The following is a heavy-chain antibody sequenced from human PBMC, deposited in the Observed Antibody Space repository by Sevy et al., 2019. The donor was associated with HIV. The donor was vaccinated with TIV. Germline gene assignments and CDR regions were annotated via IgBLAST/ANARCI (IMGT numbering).Heavy chain of an antibody. CDR2: IYSGGST. D-gene: IGHD3-10*01. CDR1: GFTVSSNY. Sequence: GGSLRLSCAASGFTVSSNYMSWVRQAPGKGLEWVSVIYSGGSTYYADSVKGRFTISRDNSKNTLYLQMNSLRAEVTAVYYCARDLTMVRGIDHYYYYGMDVWGQGTTVTVSS. J-gene: IGHJ6*02. V-gene: IGHV3-53*01. CDR3: ARDLTMVRGIDHYYYYGMDV.